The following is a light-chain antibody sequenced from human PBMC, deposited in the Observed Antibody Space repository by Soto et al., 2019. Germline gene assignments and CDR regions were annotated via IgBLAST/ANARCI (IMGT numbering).Light chain of an antibody. J-gene: IGKJ5*01. Sequence: EILMTQSPATLSVSPGERATLSCRASQSVRNNLAWYQQQPGQAPRLLIYYASTRATGIPARFSGSGSGTEFPLTISSLQSEDCALYYCQQYNNWPPITFGQGTRLEIK. V-gene: IGKV3-15*01. CDR2: YAS. CDR3: QQYNNWPPIT. CDR1: QSVRNN.